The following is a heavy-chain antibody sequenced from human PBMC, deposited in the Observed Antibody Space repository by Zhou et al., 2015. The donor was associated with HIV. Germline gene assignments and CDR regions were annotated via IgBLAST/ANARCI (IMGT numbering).Heavy chain of an antibody. Sequence: EVQLVESGGGLVQPGGSLRLSCAASGFTFSSYDMHWVRQATGKGLEWVSAIGTAGDTYYPGSVKGRFTISRENAKNSLYLQMNSLRAGDTAVYYCARLGAGQSSSPERGMDVWGQGTTVTVSS. J-gene: IGHJ6*02. V-gene: IGHV3-13*01. CDR2: IGTAGDT. D-gene: IGHD6-6*01. CDR3: ARLGAGQSSSPERGMDV. CDR1: GFTFSSYD.